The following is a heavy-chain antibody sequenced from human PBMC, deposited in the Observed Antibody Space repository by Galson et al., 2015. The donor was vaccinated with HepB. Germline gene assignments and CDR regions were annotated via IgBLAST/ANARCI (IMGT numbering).Heavy chain of an antibody. D-gene: IGHD4-11*01. J-gene: IGHJ4*02. V-gene: IGHV3-11*01. Sequence: SLRLSCAASGFTFSDYIMTWVRQAPGKGLEWVSYISGSDNTIYYADSVKGRFTISRDNTKNSVYLQMNSLRVEDTALYYCAKGYSDYEYWGQGNLVTVSS. CDR2: ISGSDNTI. CDR3: AKGYSDYEY. CDR1: GFTFSDYI.